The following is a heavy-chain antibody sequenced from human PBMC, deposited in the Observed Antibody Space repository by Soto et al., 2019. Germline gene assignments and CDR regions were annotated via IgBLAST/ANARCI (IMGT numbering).Heavy chain of an antibody. D-gene: IGHD3-3*01. CDR3: ARGRFNAFGI. Sequence: QVPLQQSGPGLVKPSQTLSLTCAISGDSVSSNSVAWNWIRQSPSRGLEWLGRTYYRSKWYNDYGVTVKGRITINPDTSKNQFSLQLNSVTPEDTAVYYCARGRFNAFGIWGQGTMDTVSS. CDR2: TYYRSKWYN. J-gene: IGHJ3*02. CDR1: GDSVSSNSVA. V-gene: IGHV6-1*01.